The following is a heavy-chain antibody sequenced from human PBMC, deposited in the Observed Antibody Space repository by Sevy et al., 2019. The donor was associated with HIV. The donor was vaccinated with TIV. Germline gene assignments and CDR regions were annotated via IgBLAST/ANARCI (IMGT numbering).Heavy chain of an antibody. J-gene: IGHJ4*02. Sequence: SENLSLTCTVSGGSISSYYWSWIRQPPGKGLEWIGYIYYSGSTNYNPSLKSRVTISVDTSENQFSLMLSSVTAADTAVYYCARVGSDWELDYWGQGTLVIVSS. CDR3: ARVGSDWELDY. D-gene: IGHD1-26*01. V-gene: IGHV4-59*01. CDR1: GGSISSYY. CDR2: IYYSGST.